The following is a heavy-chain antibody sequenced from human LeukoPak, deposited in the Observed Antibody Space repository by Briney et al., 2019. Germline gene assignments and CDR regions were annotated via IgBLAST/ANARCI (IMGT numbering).Heavy chain of an antibody. V-gene: IGHV1-8*01. CDR3: AREPSLHSSSSYNY. D-gene: IGHD6-6*01. J-gene: IGHJ4*02. CDR1: GYTFTSYD. Sequence: GASVKVSCKASGYTFTSYDINWVRQATGQGLEWMGWMNPNSGNTGYAQKFQGRVTMTRDTSITTAYMELTSLSSDDTAAYYCAREPSLHSSSSYNYWGQGTLVTVSS. CDR2: MNPNSGNT.